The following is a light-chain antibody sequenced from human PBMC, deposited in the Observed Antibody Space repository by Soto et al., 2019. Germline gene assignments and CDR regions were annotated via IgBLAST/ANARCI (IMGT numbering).Light chain of an antibody. CDR2: DAS. CDR3: QQRTNWPPLT. CDR1: QSVGTY. J-gene: IGKJ4*01. V-gene: IGKV3-11*01. Sequence: EIVLTQSPATLSLSPGERATLSCRASQSVGTYLAWYQQKPGHAPRLLIYDASNMATGIPARFSGSGSGTDFTLTISGLEPEDFAVYYCQQRTNWPPLTFGGGTKVEIK.